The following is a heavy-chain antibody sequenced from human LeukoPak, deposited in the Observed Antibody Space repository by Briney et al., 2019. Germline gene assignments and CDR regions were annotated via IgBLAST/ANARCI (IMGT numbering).Heavy chain of an antibody. V-gene: IGHV4-59*01. D-gene: IGHD3-22*01. Sequence: SETLSLTCTVSGGSLSSYYWSWIRQPPGKGLEWIGYIYYSGSTNYNPSLKSRVTISVDTSKNQFSLKLSSVTAADTAVYYCARGEDSSLDFDYWGQRTLVTVSS. CDR3: ARGEDSSLDFDY. CDR1: GGSLSSYY. J-gene: IGHJ4*02. CDR2: IYYSGST.